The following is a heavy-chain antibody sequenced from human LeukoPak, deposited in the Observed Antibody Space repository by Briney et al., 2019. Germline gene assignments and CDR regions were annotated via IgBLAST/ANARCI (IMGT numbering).Heavy chain of an antibody. Sequence: PGGSLRLSCAASGFTFDDYGMSWVRQAPGKGLEWVSAISGSGGSTYYADSVKGRFTISRDNSKNTLYLQMNSLRADDTAVYYCAKTPLAVAPGDFFDYWGQGTLVTVSS. CDR3: AKTPLAVAPGDFFDY. CDR2: ISGSGGST. D-gene: IGHD6-19*01. J-gene: IGHJ4*02. CDR1: GFTFDDYG. V-gene: IGHV3-23*01.